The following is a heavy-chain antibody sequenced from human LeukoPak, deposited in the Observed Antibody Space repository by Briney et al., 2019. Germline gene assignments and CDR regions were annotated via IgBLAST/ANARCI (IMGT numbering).Heavy chain of an antibody. CDR1: GGSISSYY. D-gene: IGHD3-22*01. Sequence: SETLSLTCTVSGGSISSYYWSWIRQPPGKGLEWIGYIYYSGSTTYNPSLKSRVTISVDASKNQFSLKLSSVTAADTAVYYCARASFGGYYDSSGYLYYYYYYMDVWGKGTTVTVSS. CDR3: ARASFGGYYDSSGYLYYYYYYMDV. J-gene: IGHJ6*03. V-gene: IGHV4-59*01. CDR2: IYYSGST.